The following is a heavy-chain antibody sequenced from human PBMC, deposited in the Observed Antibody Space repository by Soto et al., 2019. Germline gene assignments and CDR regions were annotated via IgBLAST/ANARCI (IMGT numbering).Heavy chain of an antibody. CDR3: ARDYGDPPRYYYGMDV. D-gene: IGHD4-17*01. J-gene: IGHJ6*02. CDR2: IYYSGST. CDR1: GGSISSGDYY. Sequence: QVQLQESGPGLVKPSQTLSLTCTVSGGSISSGDYYWSWIRQPPGKGLEWIGYIYYSGSTYYNPSLKSRVNISVDTSKNQFSLKLSSVPAADTAVYYCARDYGDPPRYYYGMDVWGQGTTVTVSS. V-gene: IGHV4-30-4*01.